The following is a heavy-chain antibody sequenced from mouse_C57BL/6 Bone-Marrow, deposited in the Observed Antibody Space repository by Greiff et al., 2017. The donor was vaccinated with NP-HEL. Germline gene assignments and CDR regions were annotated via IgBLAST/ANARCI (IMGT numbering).Heavy chain of an antibody. CDR3: ARQVITTVAYYAMDY. J-gene: IGHJ4*01. V-gene: IGHV5-12*01. Sequence: EVMLVESGGGLVQPGGSLKLSCAASGFTFSDYYMYWVRQTPEKRLEWVAYISNGGGSTYYPDTVTGRFTISRDNAKNTLYLQMSRLKSEDTAMYYCARQVITTVAYYAMDYWGQGTSVTVAS. CDR2: ISNGGGST. CDR1: GFTFSDYY. D-gene: IGHD1-1*01.